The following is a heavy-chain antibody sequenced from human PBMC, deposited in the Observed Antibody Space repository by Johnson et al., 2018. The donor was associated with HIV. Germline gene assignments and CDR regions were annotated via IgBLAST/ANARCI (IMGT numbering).Heavy chain of an antibody. V-gene: IGHV3-30-3*01. CDR2: ISYDGSNK. CDR1: GFTFSSYA. D-gene: IGHD3-3*01. Sequence: QVQLVESGGGLVKPGRSLRLSCAASGFTFSSYAMHWVRQAPGKGLEWVAVISYDGSNKYYADSVKGRFTISRDNSKKTLYLQMNSLRAEDTAVYYCARDRRDDFWSGYSHGFDIWGQGTMVTVSS. CDR3: ARDRRDDFWSGYSHGFDI. J-gene: IGHJ3*02.